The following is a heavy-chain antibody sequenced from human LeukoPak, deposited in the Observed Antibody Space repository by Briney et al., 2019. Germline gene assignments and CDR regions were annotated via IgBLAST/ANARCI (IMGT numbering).Heavy chain of an antibody. CDR1: GYTFTSYY. CDR2: INPSGGST. CDR3: AGLDYGGAFDI. Sequence: ASVKVSCKVSGYTFTSYYMHWVRQAPGQGLEWMGIINPSGGSTSYAQKFQGRVTMTRDTSTSTVYMELSSLRSEDTAVYYCAGLDYGGAFDIWGQGTMVTVSS. D-gene: IGHD4-17*01. J-gene: IGHJ3*02. V-gene: IGHV1-46*01.